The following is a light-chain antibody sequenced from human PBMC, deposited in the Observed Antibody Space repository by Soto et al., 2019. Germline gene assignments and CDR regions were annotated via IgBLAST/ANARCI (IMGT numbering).Light chain of an antibody. J-gene: IGKJ4*01. CDR3: QQYKNWPPLT. Sequence: DIVMTQSPDSLAVSLGERATINCKSSQSVLYSSNNKNYLAWYQQKPGQPPKLLIYWASTRESGVPDRFSGSGSGTDFTLTISSLQAEDVAVYYCQQYKNWPPLTFGGGTKVDIK. V-gene: IGKV4-1*01. CDR1: QSVLYSSNNKNY. CDR2: WAS.